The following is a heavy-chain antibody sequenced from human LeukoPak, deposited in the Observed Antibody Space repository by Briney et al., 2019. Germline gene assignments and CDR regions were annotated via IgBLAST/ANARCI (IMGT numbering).Heavy chain of an antibody. CDR2: IYYSGST. CDR1: GGSISSSSYY. J-gene: IGHJ5*02. CDR3: ARHEVKAAWFGHSVGWFDP. Sequence: SETLSLTCTVSGGSISSSSYYWGWIRQPPGQGLEWIGSIYYSGSTYYNPSLKSRVTISVDTSKNQFSLKLSFVTAADTAVYYCARHEVKAAWFGHSVGWFDPWGQGTLVTVSS. V-gene: IGHV4-39*01. D-gene: IGHD3-10*01.